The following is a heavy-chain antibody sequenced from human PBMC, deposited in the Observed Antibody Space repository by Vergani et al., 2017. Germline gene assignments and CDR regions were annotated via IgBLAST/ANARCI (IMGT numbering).Heavy chain of an antibody. D-gene: IGHD3-22*01. CDR2: IYYSGST. V-gene: IGHV4-59*01. CDR1: GGSISSYY. Sequence: QVQLQESGPGLVKPSETLSLTCTVSGGSISSYYWSWIRQPPGKGLEWIGDIYYSGSTNYNPSLKSRVTISVDTSKNQFSLKLSSVTAADTAVYYCARESTYYYDSSGSAFDIWGQGTMVTVSS. CDR3: ARESTYYYDSSGSAFDI. J-gene: IGHJ3*02.